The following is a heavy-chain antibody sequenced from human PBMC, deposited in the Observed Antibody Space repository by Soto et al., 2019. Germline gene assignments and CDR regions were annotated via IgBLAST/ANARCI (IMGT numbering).Heavy chain of an antibody. D-gene: IGHD3-22*01. J-gene: IGHJ4*02. Sequence: QVQLVESGGGVVQPGRSLRLSCAASGFTFSSYGIHWVRQAPGRGLEWVAAISYDGSNVHYADSVKGRFTISRDNSKNTLYMQMNSLRAEDTAVFYCAKDEYYHDTSGYYIFAYWGQGTLVTVSS. CDR1: GFTFSSYG. V-gene: IGHV3-30*18. CDR3: AKDEYYHDTSGYYIFAY. CDR2: ISYDGSNV.